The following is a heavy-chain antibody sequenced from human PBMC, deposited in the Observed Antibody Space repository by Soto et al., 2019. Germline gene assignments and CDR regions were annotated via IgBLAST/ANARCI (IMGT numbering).Heavy chain of an antibody. D-gene: IGHD5-18*01. J-gene: IGHJ6*02. CDR2: INADYGNT. CDR3: ARCIQGDYYYGMDV. CDR1: DYTFTSYT. V-gene: IGHV1-18*01. Sequence: GASVKVSCKAPDYTFTSYTISWVRQAPGQGLEWMGRINADYGNTQYAQKFRGRVTMTTDTSTTTVYMELTNLRSDDTAVYYCARCIQGDYYYGMDVWGQGTTVTVSS.